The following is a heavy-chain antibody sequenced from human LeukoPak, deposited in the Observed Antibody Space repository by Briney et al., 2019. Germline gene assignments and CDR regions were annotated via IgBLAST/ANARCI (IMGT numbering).Heavy chain of an antibody. J-gene: IGHJ6*03. D-gene: IGHD2-2*02. Sequence: SETLSLTXTVSGGSISSYYWSWIRQPAGKGLEWIGRIYTSGSTNYNPSLKSRVTMSVDTSKNQFSLKLSSVTAADTAVYYCALQDIVVVPAAIPGAGAYYYYMDVWGKGTTVTVSS. CDR2: IYTSGST. CDR3: ALQDIVVVPAAIPGAGAYYYYMDV. CDR1: GGSISSYY. V-gene: IGHV4-4*07.